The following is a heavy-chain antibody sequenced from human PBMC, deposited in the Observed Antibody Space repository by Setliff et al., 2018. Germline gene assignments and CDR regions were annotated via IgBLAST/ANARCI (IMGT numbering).Heavy chain of an antibody. Sequence: ASVKVSCKASGYTFSSYSMHWVRQAPGQRPEWMGWINAANENTQYSKKFQGRLTITRDTSANTAYMELSSLRSEDTALYYCARYNWNTNWFDPWGQGTLVTVSS. V-gene: IGHV1-3*01. J-gene: IGHJ5*02. CDR1: GYTFSSYS. CDR3: ARYNWNTNWFDP. CDR2: INAANENT. D-gene: IGHD1-20*01.